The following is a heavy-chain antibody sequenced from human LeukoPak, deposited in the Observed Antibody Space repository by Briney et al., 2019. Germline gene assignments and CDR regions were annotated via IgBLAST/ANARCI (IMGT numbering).Heavy chain of an antibody. J-gene: IGHJ4*02. Sequence: ASVKVSCKVSGYSITELSTHWVRQAPGKGLEWMGGFDPGSGGIIYEQKFQDRVTMTEDTSTDTAYMELSSLRSEDTALYYCATGTHYDLLPFWGQGTLVTVSS. CDR3: ATGTHYDLLPF. D-gene: IGHD3-9*01. CDR1: GYSITELS. V-gene: IGHV1-24*01. CDR2: FDPGSGGI.